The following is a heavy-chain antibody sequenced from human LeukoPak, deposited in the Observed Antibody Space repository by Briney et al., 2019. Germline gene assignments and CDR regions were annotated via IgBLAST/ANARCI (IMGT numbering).Heavy chain of an antibody. V-gene: IGHV3-21*01. Sequence: PGGSLRLSCAASGFTFSSYSMNWVRQAPGKGLEWVASISSVSFHISYADSVKGRFTISRDNAKNSLYLQMNSLRAEDTAVYYCARDPDVEMATIDFDYWGQGTLVTVSS. CDR3: ARDPDVEMATIDFDY. J-gene: IGHJ4*02. CDR2: ISSVSFHI. D-gene: IGHD5-24*01. CDR1: GFTFSSYS.